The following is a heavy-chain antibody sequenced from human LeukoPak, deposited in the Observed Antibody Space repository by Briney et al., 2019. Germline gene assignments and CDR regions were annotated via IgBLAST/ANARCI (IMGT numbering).Heavy chain of an antibody. CDR2: ISSSSNYI. CDR1: GFIFSNNN. Sequence: GGSLRLSCAASGFIFSNNNMNWVRQAPGKGLEWVSSISSSSNYIYYADSVKGRFTISRDNAKNSLYLQMNSLRAEDSAVYYCARVAAGPFWGQGTLVTVSS. J-gene: IGHJ4*02. V-gene: IGHV3-21*01. D-gene: IGHD6-13*01. CDR3: ARVAAGPF.